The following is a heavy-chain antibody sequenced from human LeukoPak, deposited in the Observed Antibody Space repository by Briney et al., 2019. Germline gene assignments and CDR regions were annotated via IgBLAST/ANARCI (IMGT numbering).Heavy chain of an antibody. Sequence: GGSLRLSCAASGFTASDHWMNWVRQAPGKGLEWVANIKQDDTEKYFVDSVKGRFTISRDNSKNTLYLQMNSLRAEDTAVYYCAKALIPWELGGFDYWGQGTLVTASS. CDR1: GFTASDHW. CDR3: AKALIPWELGGFDY. CDR2: IKQDDTEK. J-gene: IGHJ4*02. D-gene: IGHD1-26*01. V-gene: IGHV3-7*03.